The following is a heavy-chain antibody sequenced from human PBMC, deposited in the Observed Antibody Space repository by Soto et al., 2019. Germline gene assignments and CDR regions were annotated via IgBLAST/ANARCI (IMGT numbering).Heavy chain of an antibody. J-gene: IGHJ4*02. Sequence: VQLVQSGAEVKRPGSSVKVSCEASGGTFSSFTITWVRQAPGQGLEWMGRITPILGTADYAQKLQGRVTITAAKSTSTAYMELNRLRSEDTAIYYCARGPLGLLDYWGQGPLVTVS. V-gene: IGHV1-69*08. CDR3: ARGPLGLLDY. D-gene: IGHD2-15*01. CDR2: ITPILGTA. CDR1: GGTFSSFT.